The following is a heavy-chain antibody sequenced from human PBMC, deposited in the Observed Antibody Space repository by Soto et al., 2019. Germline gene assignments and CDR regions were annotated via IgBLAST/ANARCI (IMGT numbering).Heavy chain of an antibody. D-gene: IGHD4-17*01. CDR1: GYTFTGYY. J-gene: IGHJ5*02. Sequence: QVQLVQSGAEVKKPGASVKVSCKASGYTFTGYYMHWVRQAPGQGLEWMGWINPNSGGTNYAQKFQGWVTMSRDTSLSTAYRELSRLRSDDTAVYYCARGIPDYARGWFDPWGQGTLVTVSS. V-gene: IGHV1-2*04. CDR2: INPNSGGT. CDR3: ARGIPDYARGWFDP.